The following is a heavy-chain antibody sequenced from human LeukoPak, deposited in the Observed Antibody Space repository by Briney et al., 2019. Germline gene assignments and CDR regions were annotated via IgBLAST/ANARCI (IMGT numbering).Heavy chain of an antibody. CDR1: GFTFTTYG. CDR3: ARAQTYGDSRLLLDY. J-gene: IGHJ4*02. CDR2: INWNGGST. V-gene: IGHV3-20*04. D-gene: IGHD2-21*02. Sequence: PGGTLRLSCSASGFTFTTYGMNWVRQAPGKGLEWVSGINWNGGSTGYADSVEGRFTISRDNAKNSQYLQMNSLRVEDTALYYCARAQTYGDSRLLLDYWGQGTLVTVSS.